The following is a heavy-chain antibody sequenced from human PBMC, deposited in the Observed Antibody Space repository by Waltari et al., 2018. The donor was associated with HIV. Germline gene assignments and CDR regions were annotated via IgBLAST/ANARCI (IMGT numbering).Heavy chain of an antibody. CDR3: LKPHYYDSSGSLDI. D-gene: IGHD3-22*01. J-gene: IGHJ3*02. V-gene: IGHV3-49*04. CDR1: GFIFDDYA. CDR2: IRSKAYGGTT. Sequence: EVHLVESGGDVVQPGRSLRLSCITSGFIFDDYAMSWVRQAPGKGLEWVGFIRSKAYGGTTEYAASVKGRFTISRDDSKSIAYLQMNSLKTEDTAVYYCLKPHYYDSSGSLDIWGPGTMVTVSS.